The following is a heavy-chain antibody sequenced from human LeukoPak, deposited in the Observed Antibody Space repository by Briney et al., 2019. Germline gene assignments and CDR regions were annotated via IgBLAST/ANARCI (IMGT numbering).Heavy chain of an antibody. Sequence: QSGGSLRLSRAASGFTVSSNYMSWVRQAPGKGLEWVSVIYSGGSTYYADSVKGRFTISRDNSKNTLYLQMNSLRAEDTAVYYCAREESRSYPHSSSWPDDYWGQGTLVTVSS. V-gene: IGHV3-66*01. D-gene: IGHD6-13*01. CDR3: AREESRSYPHSSSWPDDY. CDR2: IYSGGST. CDR1: GFTVSSNY. J-gene: IGHJ4*02.